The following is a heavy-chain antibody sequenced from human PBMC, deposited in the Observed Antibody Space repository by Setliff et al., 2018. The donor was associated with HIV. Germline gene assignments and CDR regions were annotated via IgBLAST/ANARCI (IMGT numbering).Heavy chain of an antibody. CDR1: GASISRSTYS. D-gene: IGHD2-21*02. CDR3: ARQGNIVVVTSFDY. V-gene: IGHV4-39*07. Sequence: SETLSLTCTVSGASISRSTYSWGWIRQPPGKGLEWVGEINLIGRTNYNPSLKSRVTISLDTSKNQFSLRLNSVTAADTAVYYCARQGNIVVVTSFDYWGQGTLVTVSS. CDR2: INLIGRT. J-gene: IGHJ4*02.